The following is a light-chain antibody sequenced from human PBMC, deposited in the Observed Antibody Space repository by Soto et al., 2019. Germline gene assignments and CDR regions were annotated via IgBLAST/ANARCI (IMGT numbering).Light chain of an antibody. Sequence: EIVLTQSPGTLSLSAGERLTLSCRASQTVSSSYLAWYHQKPGQAPRLLVYGASSRATGIPDRFSGSGSGTDFTLTISRLEPEDFAVYYCQQYGSSPFTFGPGTKVNIK. CDR1: QTVSSSY. V-gene: IGKV3-20*01. J-gene: IGKJ3*01. CDR3: QQYGSSPFT. CDR2: GAS.